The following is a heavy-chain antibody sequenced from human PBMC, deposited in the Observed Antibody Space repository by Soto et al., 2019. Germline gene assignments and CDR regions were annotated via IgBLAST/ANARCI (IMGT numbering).Heavy chain of an antibody. Sequence: EVQLVQSGGGLVQPGGSLRLSCAASGFTFSSYWMHWVRQPPGKGLVWVSRINSDGSASYADSVKGRFTISRDNAKNTVYLQMDSLRAEDTAVYYCTRSGPFDYWGQGTLVTVSS. CDR1: GFTFSSYW. CDR2: INSDGSA. D-gene: IGHD5-12*01. CDR3: TRSGPFDY. J-gene: IGHJ4*02. V-gene: IGHV3-74*01.